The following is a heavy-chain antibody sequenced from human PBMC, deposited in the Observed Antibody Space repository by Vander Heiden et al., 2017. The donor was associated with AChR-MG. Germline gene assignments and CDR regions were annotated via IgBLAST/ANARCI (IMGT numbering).Heavy chain of an antibody. D-gene: IGHD2-2*01. V-gene: IGHV4-34*01. Sequence: QVQLQQWGAGLLKPSEPLSLTCAVYGGSFSGYYWSWIRQPPGKGLEWIGEINHSGSTNYNPSLKSRVTISVDTSKNQFSLKLSSVTAADTAVYYCARRGYCSSTSCYHYYYYYGMDVWGQGTTVTVSS. CDR2: INHSGST. CDR3: ARRGYCSSTSCYHYYYYYGMDV. CDR1: GGSFSGYY. J-gene: IGHJ6*02.